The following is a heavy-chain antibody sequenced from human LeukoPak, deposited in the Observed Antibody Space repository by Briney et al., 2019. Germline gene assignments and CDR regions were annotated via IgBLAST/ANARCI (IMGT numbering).Heavy chain of an antibody. J-gene: IGHJ2*01. CDR1: GGSISSSSYY. CDR2: IYYSGST. CDR3: ARVLSPYWYFDL. V-gene: IGHV4-39*07. Sequence: SETLSLTCTVSGGSISSSSYYWGWIRQPPGKGLEWIGSIYYSGSTYYNPSLKSRVTISVDTSKNQFSLKLSSVTAADTAVYYCARVLSPYWYFDLWGRGTLVTVSS.